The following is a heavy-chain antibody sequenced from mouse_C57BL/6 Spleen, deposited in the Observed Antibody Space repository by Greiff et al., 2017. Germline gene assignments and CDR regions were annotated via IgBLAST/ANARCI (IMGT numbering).Heavy chain of an antibody. CDR2: IWGVGST. V-gene: IGHV2-6*01. J-gene: IGHJ3*01. CDR1: GFSLTSYG. CDR3: ARSNWDVEGWFAY. Sequence: VKVVESGPGLVAPSQSLSITCTVSGFSLTSYGVDWVRQSPGKGLEWLGVIWGVGSTNYNSALKSRLSISKDNSKSQVFLKMNSLQTDDTAMYYCARSNWDVEGWFAYWGQGTLVTVSA. D-gene: IGHD4-1*01.